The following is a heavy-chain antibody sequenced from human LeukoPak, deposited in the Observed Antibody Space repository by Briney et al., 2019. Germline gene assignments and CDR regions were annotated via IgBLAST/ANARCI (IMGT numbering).Heavy chain of an antibody. V-gene: IGHV4-34*01. Sequence: PSKTLSLTCAVYGPSFHDYYWSWIRHSPTKGLEWIGEVNPSGSANYNPSLKSRVTISADKSKNQFFLRLSPVAAADSGVYYCARERASNNHDNWFDPWGQGTQVTVSS. CDR1: GPSFHDYY. J-gene: IGHJ5*02. CDR3: ARERASNNHDNWFDP. CDR2: VNPSGSA.